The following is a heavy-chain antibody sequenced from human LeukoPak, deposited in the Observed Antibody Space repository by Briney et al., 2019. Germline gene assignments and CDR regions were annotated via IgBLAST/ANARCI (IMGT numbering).Heavy chain of an antibody. CDR1: GGSITNNY. J-gene: IGHJ6*02. CDR3: ARGPRYYDFWSGYGMDV. Sequence: SETLSLTCTVSGGSITNNYWSWIRQPPGKGLEWIGEINHSGSTNYNPSLKSRVTISVDTSKNQFSLKLSSVTAADTAVYYCARGPRYYDFWSGYGMDVWGQGTTVTVSS. D-gene: IGHD3-3*01. V-gene: IGHV4-34*01. CDR2: INHSGST.